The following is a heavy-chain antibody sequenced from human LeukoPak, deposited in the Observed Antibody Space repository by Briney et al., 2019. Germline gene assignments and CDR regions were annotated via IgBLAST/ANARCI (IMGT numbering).Heavy chain of an antibody. D-gene: IGHD2-2*01. CDR1: GGSISSGGYY. Sequence: SETLSLTCAVSGGSISSGGYYWSWIRQPPGKGLEWIGYIYHSGSTYYNPSLKSRVTISVDTSKNQFSLTLSSVTASDTAVYYCARHDAVVVPAAIFYWGQGTLVTVSS. CDR3: ARHDAVVVPAAIFY. V-gene: IGHV4-30-2*03. J-gene: IGHJ4*02. CDR2: IYHSGST.